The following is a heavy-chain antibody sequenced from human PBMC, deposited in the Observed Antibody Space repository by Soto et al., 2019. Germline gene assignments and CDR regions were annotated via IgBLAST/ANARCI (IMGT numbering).Heavy chain of an antibody. CDR3: AKEPHVCSGGSCYSGFDY. J-gene: IGHJ4*02. Sequence: EAQLLESGGGLVQPGGSLRLSCAASGFTFSSYAMSWVRQAPGKGLEWVSAISGSGGSTYYADSVKGRFTISRDNSKNTLYLQMNSLRAEDTAVYYCAKEPHVCSGGSCYSGFDYWGQGTLVTVSS. CDR2: ISGSGGST. V-gene: IGHV3-23*01. D-gene: IGHD2-15*01. CDR1: GFTFSSYA.